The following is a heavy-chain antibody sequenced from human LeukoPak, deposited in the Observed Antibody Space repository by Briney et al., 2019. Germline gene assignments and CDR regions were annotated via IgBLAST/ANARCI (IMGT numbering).Heavy chain of an antibody. J-gene: IGHJ4*02. Sequence: GGSLRLSCAASGFTFSDYYMSWIRQAPGKGLEWVSYISSSGSTIYYADSVKGRFTISRDNAKNSLYLQMNSLRAEDTAVYCCARLRDDSSGYYPHYFDYWGQGTLVTVSS. V-gene: IGHV3-11*04. CDR1: GFTFSDYY. D-gene: IGHD3-22*01. CDR3: ARLRDDSSGYYPHYFDY. CDR2: ISSSGSTI.